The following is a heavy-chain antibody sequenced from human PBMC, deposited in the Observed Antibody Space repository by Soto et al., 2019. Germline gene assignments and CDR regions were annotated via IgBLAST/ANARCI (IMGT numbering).Heavy chain of an antibody. CDR2: MSYDGTDK. J-gene: IGHJ4*02. D-gene: IGHD1-26*01. CDR3: AKDMGRMDLPDY. Sequence: QVQLVESGGGVVQPGTSLRLACAATGFTFSTYNMHWVRQAPGKGLQWVAVMSYDGTDKYYADSVKGRFTISRDNSKNTLHLQMKSLRVEDTAVYYCAKDMGRMDLPDYWSQGTLVTVSS. V-gene: IGHV3-30*18. CDR1: GFTFSTYN.